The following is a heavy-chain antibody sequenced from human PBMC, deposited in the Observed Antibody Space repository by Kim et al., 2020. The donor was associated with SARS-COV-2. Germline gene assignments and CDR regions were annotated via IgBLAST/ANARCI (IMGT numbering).Heavy chain of an antibody. CDR3: AKDFQEGIGDCFYNGMDV. D-gene: IGHD2-21*02. J-gene: IGHJ6*02. Sequence: VKGRFTIARDNSKDTLFLQMNSLRAEDTAVYYCAKDFQEGIGDCFYNGMDVWGQGTTVTVSS. V-gene: IGHV3-33*06.